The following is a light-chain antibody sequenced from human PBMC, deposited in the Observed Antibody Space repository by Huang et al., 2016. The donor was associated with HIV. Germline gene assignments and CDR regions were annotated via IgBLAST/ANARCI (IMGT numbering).Light chain of an antibody. V-gene: IGKV3-15*01. CDR2: GAS. J-gene: IGKJ1*01. CDR1: QRISTN. CDR3: QQFNNWPPT. Sequence: EVVMTQSPATLSVSPGEGATLSCRASQRISTNLAWYQQKPGQAPRLLIYGASTRATGIPARFSGSGSGTDFTLIISSLQSDDFAGYYCQQFNNWPPTFAQGTKVEIK.